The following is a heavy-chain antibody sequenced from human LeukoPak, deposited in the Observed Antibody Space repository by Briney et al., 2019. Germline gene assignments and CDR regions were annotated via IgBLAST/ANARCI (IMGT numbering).Heavy chain of an antibody. V-gene: IGHV3-7*01. Sequence: GGSLRLSCATSGFTFGRFSMSWVRQAPGKGLEWVANINQDGGETYYVGSVKGRFTISRDNPKNSLYLQMNSLRAEDTAVYFCARDGCSRSNCNILGGFNSWGQGTLVTVSS. CDR3: ARDGCSRSNCNILGGFNS. D-gene: IGHD2-2*01. CDR1: GFTFGRFS. J-gene: IGHJ4*02. CDR2: INQDGGET.